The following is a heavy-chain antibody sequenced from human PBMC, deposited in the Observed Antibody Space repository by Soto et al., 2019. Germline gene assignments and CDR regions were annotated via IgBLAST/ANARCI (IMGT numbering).Heavy chain of an antibody. CDR1: GYPLTELT. D-gene: IGHD3-3*01. V-gene: IGHV1-24*01. CDR2: FDPEDGKT. J-gene: IGHJ5*02. CDR3: ARGRISRRFFDWLQPFDP. Sequence: ASVKVSCKVSGYPLTELTMHWVRQAPGKGLEWMGGFDPEDGKTTYAQKFRDRATMTEDTSTDTAFVELSSLRSEDTAVYYCARGRISRRFFDWLQPFDPGGQGTLVTVSS.